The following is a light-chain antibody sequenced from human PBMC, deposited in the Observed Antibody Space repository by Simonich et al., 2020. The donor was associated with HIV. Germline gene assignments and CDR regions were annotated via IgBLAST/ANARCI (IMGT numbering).Light chain of an antibody. Sequence: EIVMTQSPATLSVSPGERATLSCGARQRISSNLAWYQQKPGQAPRLLIYGASARATGIPARLSGSGSGTEVTLTISRLEPEDFAVYYCQQYGRSPNTFGQGTKVEIK. J-gene: IGKJ1*01. CDR3: QQYGRSPNT. CDR2: GAS. CDR1: QRISSN. V-gene: IGKV3-15*01.